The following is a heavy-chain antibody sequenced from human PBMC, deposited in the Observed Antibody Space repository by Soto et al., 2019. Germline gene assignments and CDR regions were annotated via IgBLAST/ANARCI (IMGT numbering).Heavy chain of an antibody. Sequence: QVQLVQSGATQEKPGASVKVSCEAFGYSFDSYAYSWVRQAPGQGLEWMGRIGSGDTNYAQKLQGRVTMTTDTSTNTAYMALRSLRADDTALYYCARENDPYGFDLWGQGTVVTVSS. CDR2: IGSGDT. CDR1: GYSFDSYA. J-gene: IGHJ3*01. CDR3: ARENDPYGFDL. V-gene: IGHV1-18*01.